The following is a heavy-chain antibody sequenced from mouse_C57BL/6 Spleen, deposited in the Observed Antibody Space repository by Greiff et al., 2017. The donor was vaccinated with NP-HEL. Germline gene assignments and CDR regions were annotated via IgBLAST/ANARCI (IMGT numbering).Heavy chain of an antibody. CDR2: ISSGSSTI. CDR3: ARGAPDYFDY. V-gene: IGHV5-17*01. J-gene: IGHJ2*01. D-gene: IGHD6-1*01. CDR1: GFTFSDYG. Sequence: EVKVVESGGGLVKPGGSLKLSCAASGFTFSDYGMHWVRQAPEKGLEWVAYISSGSSTIYYADTVKGRFTISRDNAKNTLFLQMTSLRSEDTAMYYCARGAPDYFDYWGQGTTLTVSS.